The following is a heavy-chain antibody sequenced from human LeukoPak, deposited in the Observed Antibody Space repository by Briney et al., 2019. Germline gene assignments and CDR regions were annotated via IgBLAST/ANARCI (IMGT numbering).Heavy chain of an antibody. V-gene: IGHV4-59*01. CDR2: IYYSGST. J-gene: IGHJ4*02. CDR3: ARDRSYSSSWSPLIF. CDR1: GGSISSYY. D-gene: IGHD6-13*01. Sequence: PSETLSLTCTVSGGSISSYYWSWIRQPPGKGLEWIGYIYYSGSTNYNPSLKSRVTISVDTSKNQFSLKLSSVTAADTAVYYCARDRSYSSSWSPLIFWGQGTLATVSS.